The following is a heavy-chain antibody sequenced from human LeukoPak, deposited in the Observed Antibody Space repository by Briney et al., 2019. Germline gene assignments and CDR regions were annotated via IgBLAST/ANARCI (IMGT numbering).Heavy chain of an antibody. CDR1: GFTFNTYS. CDR2: IHYDSTTE. Sequence: GGSLRLSCAASGFTFNTYSISWVRQAPGKGLEWVAYIHYDSTTEDYADSVKGRFTISRDNSKNTLFLQMNNLRVEDMAVLYCAKDWNRAIDYWGQGTLVTASS. V-gene: IGHV3-30*02. D-gene: IGHD1-1*01. J-gene: IGHJ4*02. CDR3: AKDWNRAIDY.